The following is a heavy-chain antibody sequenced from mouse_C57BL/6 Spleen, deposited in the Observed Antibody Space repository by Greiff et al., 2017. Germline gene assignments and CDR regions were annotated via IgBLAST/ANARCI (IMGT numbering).Heavy chain of an antibody. CDR1: GYTFTDYY. D-gene: IGHD1-1*01. Sequence: VMLVESGAELVRPGASVKLSCKASGYTFTDYYINWVKQRPGQGLEWIARIYPGSGNTYYNEKFKGKATLTAEKSSSTAYMQLSSLTSEDSAVYFCARRGDGSSGAWFAYWGQGTLVTVSA. CDR2: IYPGSGNT. J-gene: IGHJ3*01. V-gene: IGHV1-76*01. CDR3: ARRGDGSSGAWFAY.